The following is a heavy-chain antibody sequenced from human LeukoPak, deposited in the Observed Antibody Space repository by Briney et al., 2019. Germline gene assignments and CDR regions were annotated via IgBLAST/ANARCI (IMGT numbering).Heavy chain of an antibody. CDR2: ISNSGGST. J-gene: IGHJ4*02. CDR1: EFTFSSYA. D-gene: IGHD3-22*01. Sequence: GGSLRLSCAASEFTFSSYAMSWVRQAPGKGLEWVSAISNSGGSTCYADSVKGRFTISRDNSKNTPYLQMNSLRAEDTAVYYCAKEKGTYDSSGYYHRGYFDYWGQGTLVTVSS. V-gene: IGHV3-23*01. CDR3: AKEKGTYDSSGYYHRGYFDY.